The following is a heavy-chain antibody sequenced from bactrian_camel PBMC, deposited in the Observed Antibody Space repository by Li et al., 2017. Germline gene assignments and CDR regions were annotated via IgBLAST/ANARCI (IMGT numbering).Heavy chain of an antibody. CDR3: ATPRGLLTARCNLGPDGYQS. D-gene: IGHD3*01. CDR2: IYVNGGTT. V-gene: IGHV3S1*01. CDR1: GSAYRSAC. J-gene: IGHJ4*01. Sequence: HVQMVESGGGLVQPGGSLRLSCAASGSAYRSACMGWFRQAPGREREAVAAIYVNGGTTWYADSVKGRFTIRKDNGGNTLCLQMNNLKPEDSDVYYCATPRGLLTARCNLGPDGYQSWGRGTQVTVS.